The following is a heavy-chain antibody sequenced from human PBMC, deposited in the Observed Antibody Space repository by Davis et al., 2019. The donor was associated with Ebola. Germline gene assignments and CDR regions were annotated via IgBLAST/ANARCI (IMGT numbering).Heavy chain of an antibody. Sequence: ASVKVSCKASGYTFTKYDIAWVRQASGQGLEWMGWMNPNSGSTGYAQKFQGRVTMTRNTSINTAYMELSSLRSEDSAVYYCAREIKRAVQGSFFENWGQGTLVTVSS. J-gene: IGHJ4*02. CDR2: MNPNSGST. D-gene: IGHD3-16*02. V-gene: IGHV1-8*01. CDR3: AREIKRAVQGSFFEN. CDR1: GYTFTKYD.